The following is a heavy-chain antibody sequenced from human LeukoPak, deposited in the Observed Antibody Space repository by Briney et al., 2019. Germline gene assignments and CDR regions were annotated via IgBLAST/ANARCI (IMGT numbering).Heavy chain of an antibody. CDR3: ARSEMGYYNYYMDV. CDR1: GFTFSSYA. CDR2: IKQDGSEK. D-gene: IGHD5-24*01. J-gene: IGHJ6*03. V-gene: IGHV3-7*01. Sequence: GGSLRLSCAASGFTFSSYAMSWVRQAPGKGLEWVANIKQDGSEKYSVDSVKGRFTISRDNAKNSLYLQMNSLRAEDTAVYYCARSEMGYYNYYMDVWGKGTTVTISS.